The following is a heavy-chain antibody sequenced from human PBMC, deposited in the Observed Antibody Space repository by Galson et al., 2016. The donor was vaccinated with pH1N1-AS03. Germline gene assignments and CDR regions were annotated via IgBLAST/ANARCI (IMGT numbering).Heavy chain of an antibody. CDR3: ARFQTVGGKFDF. V-gene: IGHV4-59*01. J-gene: IGHJ4*02. CDR2: SLHNGNS. CDR1: GTSIGGDF. Sequence: SETLSLTCSVSGTSIGGDFWSWIRQSPGRGLEWIGHSLHNGNSVYNPSLKSRVTISVDTSTNEASLKLSSVTAADTAFYYCARFQTVGGKFDFWGRGAQVTVSS. D-gene: IGHD1-26*01.